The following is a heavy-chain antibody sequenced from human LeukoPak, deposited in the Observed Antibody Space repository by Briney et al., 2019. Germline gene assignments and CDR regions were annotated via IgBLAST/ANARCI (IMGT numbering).Heavy chain of an antibody. CDR3: ARKGDGYKGSCFDI. Sequence: SVKVSCKASGGTFSSYALIWVRQAPGQGLEWMGRIIPIFGTANYAQKFQGRVTMTTDESTSTAYLDLRSLTSEDTAVYYCARKGDGYKGSCFDIWGQGTMVTVSS. CDR1: GGTFSSYA. J-gene: IGHJ3*02. V-gene: IGHV1-69*05. CDR2: IIPIFGTA. D-gene: IGHD5-24*01.